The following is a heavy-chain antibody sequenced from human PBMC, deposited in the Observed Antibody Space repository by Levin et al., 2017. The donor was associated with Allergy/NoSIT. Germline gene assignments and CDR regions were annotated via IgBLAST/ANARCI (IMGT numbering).Heavy chain of an antibody. J-gene: IGHJ5*02. CDR2: ISDTGGRT. V-gene: IGHV3-23*01. CDR1: GFTCSSYA. CDR3: AKSPRYDSSGS. D-gene: IGHD3-22*01. Sequence: GESLKISCAASGFTCSSYAMSWVRQAPGKGLEWVSAISDTGGRTHYADSVKGRFTISRDNPKNTLYLQMNSLRAEDTAVYYCAKSPRYDSSGSWGQGTLVTVSS.